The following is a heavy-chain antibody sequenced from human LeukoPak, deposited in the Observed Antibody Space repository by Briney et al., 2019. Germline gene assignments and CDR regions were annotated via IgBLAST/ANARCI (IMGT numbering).Heavy chain of an antibody. CDR2: ISYDGSNK. V-gene: IGHV3-30*03. CDR1: GFTFSSYG. D-gene: IGHD1-26*01. Sequence: GRSLRLSCAASGFTFSSYGMHWVRQAPGKGLEWVAVISYDGSNKYYGDSVKDRFTISRDNSKNTLYLQMNSLRAEDTAVYYCARESGSYRYWGQGTLVTVSS. CDR3: ARESGSYRY. J-gene: IGHJ4*02.